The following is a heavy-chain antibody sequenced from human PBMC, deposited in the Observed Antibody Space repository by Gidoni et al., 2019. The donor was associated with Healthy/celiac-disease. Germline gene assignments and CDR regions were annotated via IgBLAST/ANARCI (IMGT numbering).Heavy chain of an antibody. CDR1: GGSISSGDYY. V-gene: IGHV4-30-4*01. CDR2: IYYSGST. J-gene: IGHJ4*02. D-gene: IGHD3-3*01. CDR3: ASTADFWSGYFSY. Sequence: QVQLQESGPGLVTPSQTLSLTCTVSGGSISSGDYYWSWIRQPPGKGLEGIGYIYYSGSTYYNPSLKSRVTISVDTSKNQFSLKLSSVTAADTAVYYCASTADFWSGYFSYWGQGTLVTVSS.